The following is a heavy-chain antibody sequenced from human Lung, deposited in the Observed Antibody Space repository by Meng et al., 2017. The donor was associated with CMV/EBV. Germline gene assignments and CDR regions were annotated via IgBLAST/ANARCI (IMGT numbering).Heavy chain of an antibody. V-gene: IGHV3-23*01. CDR2: ISGTGDGA. Sequence: GGSLRLSCAGSGFTFSHFSMNWVRQAPGGGLEWVSAISGTGDGAYFADSVKGRFTISRDNSKSTLYLEMNSLRAEDTAVYYCEIVNGGFRYCSGGACYKFDYWGQGTLVTVSS. D-gene: IGHD2-15*01. J-gene: IGHJ4*02. CDR3: EIVNGGFRYCSGGACYKFDY. CDR1: GFTFSHFS.